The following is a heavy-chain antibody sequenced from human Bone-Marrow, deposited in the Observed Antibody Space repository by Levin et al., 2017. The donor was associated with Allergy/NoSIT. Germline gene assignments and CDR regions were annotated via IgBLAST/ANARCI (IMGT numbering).Heavy chain of an antibody. CDR2: IGGGGTT. D-gene: IGHD1-26*01. CDR3: AKAPGVWELLSGFDY. Sequence: ETLSLTCAVSGFTFSSYAMSWVRQAPGKGLEWVSAIGGGGTTYYADSVKGRFTISRDNSKNTLYLQMNSLRAEDTAVYYCAKAPGVWELLSGFDYWGQGTLVTVSS. CDR1: GFTFSSYA. V-gene: IGHV3-23*01. J-gene: IGHJ4*02.